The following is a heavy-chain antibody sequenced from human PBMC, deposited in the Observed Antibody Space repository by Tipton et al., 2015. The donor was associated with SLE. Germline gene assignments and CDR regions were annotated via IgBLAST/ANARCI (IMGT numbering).Heavy chain of an antibody. V-gene: IGHV3-11*01. CDR1: GFTFSDYY. CDR2: ISSSGSTI. D-gene: IGHD2-2*01. CDR3: ARSCSSTSCYFEYFQH. J-gene: IGHJ1*01. Sequence: SLRLSCAASGFTFSDYYMSWIRQAPGKGLEWVSYISSSGSTIYYADSVKGRFTISRDNAKNSLYLQMNSLRAEDTAVYYCARSCSSTSCYFEYFQHWGQGTLVTVSS.